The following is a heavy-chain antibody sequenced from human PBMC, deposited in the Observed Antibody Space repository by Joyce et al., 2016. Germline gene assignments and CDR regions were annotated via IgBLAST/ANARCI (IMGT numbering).Heavy chain of an antibody. CDR2: SFSGGTT. CDR3: ARVVSDTRSWYHFDY. V-gene: IGHV3-53*02. Sequence: EVQLVETGGGLIQPGGSLRLSCAASGFTVSGNYMGWVRQAPGTGLECVSGSFSGGTTHYADSAEGRFTISRDNPKNTLYLQINTVRAEDSAIYYCARVVSDTRSWYHFDYWGQGTLVTVSS. D-gene: IGHD6-13*01. CDR1: GFTVSGNY. J-gene: IGHJ4*02.